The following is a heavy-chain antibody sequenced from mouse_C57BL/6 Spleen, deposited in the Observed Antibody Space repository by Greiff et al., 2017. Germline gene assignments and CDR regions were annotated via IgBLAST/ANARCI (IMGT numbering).Heavy chain of an antibody. D-gene: IGHD1-1*01. CDR1: GFSLTSYG. J-gene: IGHJ1*03. CDR3: ARHGDYGSSYGWYFDV. CDR2: IWSDGST. Sequence: QVQLQQSGPGLVAPSQSLSITCTVSGFSLTSYGVHWVRQPPGKGLEWLVVIWSDGSTTYNSALKSRLSISKDNSKSQVFLKMNSLQTDDTAMYYCARHGDYGSSYGWYFDVWGTGTTVTVSS. V-gene: IGHV2-6-1*01.